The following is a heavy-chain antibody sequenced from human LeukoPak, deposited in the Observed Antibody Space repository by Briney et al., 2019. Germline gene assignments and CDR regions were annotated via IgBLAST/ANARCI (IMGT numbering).Heavy chain of an antibody. V-gene: IGHV2-5*02. CDR3: AHRRECSSAWYWANFDY. J-gene: IGHJ4*02. D-gene: IGHD6-13*01. CDR1: GFSLITNGVG. CDR2: IYWDDDK. Sequence: SGPTLVNPTPTLTLTCTFSGFSLITNGVGVGWIRQPPGEALEWLTLIYWDDDKRYSPSLRNRLTITKDTSENQVVLTLTNMDPVDTATYYCAHRRECSSAWYWANFDYWGQGTLATVSS.